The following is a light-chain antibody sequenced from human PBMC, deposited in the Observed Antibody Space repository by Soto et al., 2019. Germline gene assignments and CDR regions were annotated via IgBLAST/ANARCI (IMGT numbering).Light chain of an antibody. V-gene: IGLV2-23*01. CDR3: CSNAVGSTYV. CDR2: EAY. Sequence: QSVLTQPASVSGSPGQSITISCTGASTDVGSHKLVSWYQQYPGNAPKLIIFEAYKRPSGVSNRFSGSKSGSTASLTISGLQAEDEADYYCCSNAVGSTYVFGTGTKVTAL. CDR1: STDVGSHKL. J-gene: IGLJ1*01.